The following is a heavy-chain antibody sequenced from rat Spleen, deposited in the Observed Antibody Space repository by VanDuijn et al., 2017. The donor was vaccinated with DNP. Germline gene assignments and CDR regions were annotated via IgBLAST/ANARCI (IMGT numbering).Heavy chain of an antibody. J-gene: IGHJ2*01. CDR3: AGHRVYYGFDY. Sequence: EVQLVETGGDLVPPGRSLKLSCVASGFTFSSYWMFWIRQAPGKGLEWVATISYDGSNTFYRDFVKGRFTISRDNAKSTLYLQMDSLRSEDTATYYCAGHRVYYGFDYWGQGVMVTVSS. CDR1: GFTFSSYW. D-gene: IGHD1-6*01. CDR2: ISYDGSNT. V-gene: IGHV5-29*01.